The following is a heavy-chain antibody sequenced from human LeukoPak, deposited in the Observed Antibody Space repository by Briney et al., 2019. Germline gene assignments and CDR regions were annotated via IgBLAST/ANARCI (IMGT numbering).Heavy chain of an antibody. CDR1: GGSFSGYY. CDR3: ARGGIAARPFDY. CDR2: INHSGST. J-gene: IGHJ4*02. D-gene: IGHD6-6*01. Sequence: SETLSLTCAVYGGSFSGYYWSWIRQPPGKGLEWIGEINHSGSTNYNPSLKSRVTISVDTSKNQFSLKLSSVAAADTAVYYCARGGIAARPFDYWGQGTLVTVSS. V-gene: IGHV4-34*01.